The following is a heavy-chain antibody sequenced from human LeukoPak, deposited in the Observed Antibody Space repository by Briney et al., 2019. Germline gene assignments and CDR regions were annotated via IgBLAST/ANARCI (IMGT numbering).Heavy chain of an antibody. J-gene: IGHJ4*02. CDR3: ARVQGYSSSWFFDY. V-gene: IGHV1-2*06. CDR1: GYTFTNYH. D-gene: IGHD6-13*01. CDR2: VKPKSGDS. Sequence: ASVKVSCKASGYTFTNYHMHWVRQAPGQGLEWLGLVKPKSGDSDFVQKFRGRVTVTTDVSTTTIHMELSNLRSDDTAVYYCARVQGYSSSWFFDYWGQGTLVTVSS.